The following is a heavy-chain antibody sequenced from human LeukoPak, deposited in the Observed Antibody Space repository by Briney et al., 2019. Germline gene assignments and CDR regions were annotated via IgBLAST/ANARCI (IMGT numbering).Heavy chain of an antibody. D-gene: IGHD3-10*01. CDR1: GFTFCIYW. J-gene: IGHJ5*01. CDR2: IKRDGNEK. CDR3: AKEGAYPIITYDS. V-gene: IGHV3-7*01. Sequence: GGSLRLSCAASGFTFCIYWMNWVRQAPGKGLEWVANIKRDGNEKNYVDSVKGRFSISRDNAKNSLYLQMDSLRAEDTAVYYCAKEGAYPIITYDSWGQGALVTVSS.